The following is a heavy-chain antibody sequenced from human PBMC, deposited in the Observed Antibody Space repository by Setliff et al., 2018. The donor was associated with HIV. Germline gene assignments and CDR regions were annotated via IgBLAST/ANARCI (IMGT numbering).Heavy chain of an antibody. J-gene: IGHJ5*02. CDR1: GFTLSTYT. D-gene: IGHD1-1*01. CDR3: ARTSTTTGTTLNWFDP. Sequence: LRLSCAASGFTLSTYTMSWVRQAPGKGLEWISSISSNIIYIYYADSVRGRFTISRDNAKNSLYLQMNSLRVEDTAVYYCARTSTTTGTTLNWFDPWGQGTLVTVSS. V-gene: IGHV3-21*01. CDR2: ISSNIIYI.